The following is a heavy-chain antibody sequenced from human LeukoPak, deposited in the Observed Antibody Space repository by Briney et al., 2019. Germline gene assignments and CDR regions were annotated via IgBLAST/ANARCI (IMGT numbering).Heavy chain of an antibody. J-gene: IGHJ5*02. V-gene: IGHV3-48*03. Sequence: PGGSLRLSCAASGFTFSSYEMNWVRQAPGKGLEWVSYISSSGSTIYYADSVKGRFTISRDNAKNSLYLRMNSLRAEDTAVYYCARVLRDGDYFAWGQGTLVTVSS. D-gene: IGHD4-17*01. CDR1: GFTFSSYE. CDR2: ISSSGSTI. CDR3: ARVLRDGDYFA.